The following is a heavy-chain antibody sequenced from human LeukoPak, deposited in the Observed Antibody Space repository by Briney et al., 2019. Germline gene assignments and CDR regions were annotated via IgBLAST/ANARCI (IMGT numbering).Heavy chain of an antibody. Sequence: GGSLRLSCAASGFTFSTYAMHWVRQAPWKGLEYVSGISGNGGSTFYAKSVKGRFTLSRDNSKNTLYLQMGGLRSEDTALYYCARDLEQVPPNGRNAFDMWGQGTMVTVSS. V-gene: IGHV3-64*01. D-gene: IGHD6-13*01. CDR2: ISGNGGST. CDR3: ARDLEQVPPNGRNAFDM. CDR1: GFTFSTYA. J-gene: IGHJ3*02.